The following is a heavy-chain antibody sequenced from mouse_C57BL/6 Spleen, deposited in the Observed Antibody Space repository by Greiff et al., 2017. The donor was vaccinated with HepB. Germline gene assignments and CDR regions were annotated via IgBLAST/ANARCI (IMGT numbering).Heavy chain of an antibody. D-gene: IGHD1-1*01. CDR1: GYTFTSYW. Sequence: VQLQQPGAELVKPGASVKMSCKASGYTFTSYWITWVKQRPGQGLEWIGDIYPGSGSTNYNEKFKSKATLTVDTSSSTAYMQLSSLTSEDSAVYYCARFPYYYGSSYGYAMDYWGQGTSVTVSS. J-gene: IGHJ4*01. CDR2: IYPGSGST. CDR3: ARFPYYYGSSYGYAMDY. V-gene: IGHV1-55*01.